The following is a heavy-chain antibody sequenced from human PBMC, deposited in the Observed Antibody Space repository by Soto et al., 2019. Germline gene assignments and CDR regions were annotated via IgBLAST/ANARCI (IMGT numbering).Heavy chain of an antibody. CDR3: ARDLAAGDH. V-gene: IGHV1-46*01. CDR2: INPASGST. D-gene: IGHD6-13*01. J-gene: IGHJ4*02. CDR1: GYTFTHYY. Sequence: QVQLVQSGAEVKKPGASVKLSCRTSGYTFTHYYIHWVRQAPGQGLEWLVIINPASGSTNYAQDFQGRVTLTMHTSTTTVYMDLSGLRADDTAIFYCARDLAAGDHWGQGTLVTVSS.